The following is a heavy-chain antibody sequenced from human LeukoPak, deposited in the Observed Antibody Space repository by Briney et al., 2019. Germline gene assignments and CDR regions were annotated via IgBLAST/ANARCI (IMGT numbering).Heavy chain of an antibody. V-gene: IGHV3-53*01. D-gene: IGHD1-26*01. CDR2: IYRGGNT. CDR3: ARGSVGALSYFDF. CDR1: GFTVSSNY. Sequence: PGGSLRLSCAACGFTVSSNYMSWVRQAPGKGLEWVSVIYRGGNTHYADSVKGRFTVSRDNSMNTLYLQMNSLRAEDTAVYYCARGSVGALSYFDFWGQGTLVSVSS. J-gene: IGHJ4*02.